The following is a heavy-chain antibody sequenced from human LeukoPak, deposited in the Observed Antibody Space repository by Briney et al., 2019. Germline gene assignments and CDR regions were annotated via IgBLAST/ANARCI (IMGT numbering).Heavy chain of an antibody. J-gene: IGHJ4*02. V-gene: IGHV3-7*01. CDR3: ARGKNTIFGVVTYYFDY. CDR1: GFTFSSYW. D-gene: IGHD3-3*01. Sequence: GGSLRLSCAASGFTFSSYWMSWVRQAPGKGLEWVANIKQDGSEKYYVDSVKGRFTISRDNAKNSLYLQMNSLRAEDTAVYYCARGKNTIFGVVTYYFDYWGQGTLVTVSS. CDR2: IKQDGSEK.